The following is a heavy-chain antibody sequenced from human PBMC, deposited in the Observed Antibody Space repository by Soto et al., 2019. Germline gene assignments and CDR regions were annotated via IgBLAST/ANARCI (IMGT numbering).Heavy chain of an antibody. CDR3: ARDSGSSFPTTLYYYYGMDV. CDR2: IWYDGSNK. V-gene: IGHV3-33*01. CDR1: GFTFSSYG. J-gene: IGHJ6*02. Sequence: GSLRLSCAASGFTFSSYGMHWVRQAPGKGLEWVAVIWYDGSNKYYADSVKGRFTISRDNSKNTLYLQMNSLRAEDTAVYYCARDSGSSFPTTLYYYYGMDVWGQGTTVTVSS. D-gene: IGHD6-6*01.